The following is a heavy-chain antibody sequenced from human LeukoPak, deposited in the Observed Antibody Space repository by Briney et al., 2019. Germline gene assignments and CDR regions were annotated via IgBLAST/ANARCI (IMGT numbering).Heavy chain of an antibody. J-gene: IGHJ5*02. CDR2: IYTSGST. Sequence: PSQTLSLACTVSGGSISSGGYYWSWIRQPAGKGLEWIGRIYTSGSTNYNPSLKSRVTMSVDTSKNQFSLKLSSVTAADTAVYYCARGLTTVTHNWFDPWGQGTLVTVSS. D-gene: IGHD4-17*01. V-gene: IGHV4-61*02. CDR1: GGSISSGGYY. CDR3: ARGLTTVTHNWFDP.